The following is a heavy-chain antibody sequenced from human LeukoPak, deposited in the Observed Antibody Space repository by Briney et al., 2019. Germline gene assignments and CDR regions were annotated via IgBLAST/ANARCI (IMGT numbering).Heavy chain of an antibody. CDR1: GFSFSSYW. CDR2: IKQDGSEK. CDR3: AREDIVVVPAAWGPYYYYGMDV. Sequence: GGSLRLSCAASGFSFSSYWMNWVRQAPGKGLEWVANIKQDGSEKNYVDSVKGRFTISRDNSKNTLYLQMNSLRAEDTAVYYCAREDIVVVPAAWGPYYYYGMDVWGQGTTVTVSS. D-gene: IGHD2-2*01. J-gene: IGHJ6*02. V-gene: IGHV3-7*01.